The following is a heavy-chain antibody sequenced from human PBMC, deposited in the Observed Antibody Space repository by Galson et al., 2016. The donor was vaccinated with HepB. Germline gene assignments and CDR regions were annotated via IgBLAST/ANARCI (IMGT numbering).Heavy chain of an antibody. Sequence: SLRLSCAASGFTFNSYWMHWVRQAPGKGLVWVSRINTDGSETNYADSVKGRFTISRDNAKNTVYLQMNSLRAEDTAVHYCARRMATITSFDYWGQGTLVTVSS. CDR1: GFTFNSYW. J-gene: IGHJ4*02. D-gene: IGHD5-24*01. CDR2: INTDGSET. CDR3: ARRMATITSFDY. V-gene: IGHV3-74*01.